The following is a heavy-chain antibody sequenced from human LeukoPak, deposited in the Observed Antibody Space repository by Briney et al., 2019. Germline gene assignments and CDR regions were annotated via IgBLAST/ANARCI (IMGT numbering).Heavy chain of an antibody. CDR3: ARGSPFGYSLNWFDP. CDR2: IYTSGST. V-gene: IGHV4-61*02. Sequence: SETLSLTCTVSGGSFSSGSYYWSWIRQPAGKGLEWIGRIYTSGSTNYNPSLKSRVTISVDTSKNQFSLKLSSVTAADTAVYYCARGSPFGYSLNWFDPWGQGTLVTVSS. J-gene: IGHJ5*02. D-gene: IGHD5-18*01. CDR1: GGSFSSGSYY.